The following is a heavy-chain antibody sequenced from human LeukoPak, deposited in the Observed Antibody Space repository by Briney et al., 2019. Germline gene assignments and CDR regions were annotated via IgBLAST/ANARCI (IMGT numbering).Heavy chain of an antibody. J-gene: IGHJ4*02. D-gene: IGHD3-16*02. CDR3: ARDVRLGELSLFY. CDR1: GYTFTGYY. Sequence: ASVKVSCKASGYTFTGYYMHWVRQAPGQGLEWMGWINPNSGGTNYAQKFQGRVTMTRDTSISTAYMELSGLRSDDTAVYYCARDVRLGELSLFYWGQGTLVTVSS. V-gene: IGHV1-2*02. CDR2: INPNSGGT.